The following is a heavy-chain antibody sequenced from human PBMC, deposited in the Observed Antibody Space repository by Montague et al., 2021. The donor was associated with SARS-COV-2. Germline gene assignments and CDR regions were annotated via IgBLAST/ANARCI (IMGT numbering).Heavy chain of an antibody. CDR3: VRDTGSAQAGFDA. CDR2: TNYRSKWTS. CDR1: GDSVWSNTAA. Sequence: CAISGDSVWSNTAAWNWIRQSPSGGLEWLGRTNYRSKWTSDYATSVEGRISIDPDTSKNQFFLHLRSVTPEDTGVYYCVRDTGSAQAGFDAWGQGTLVTVLS. D-gene: IGHD4-17*01. V-gene: IGHV6-1*01. J-gene: IGHJ4*02.